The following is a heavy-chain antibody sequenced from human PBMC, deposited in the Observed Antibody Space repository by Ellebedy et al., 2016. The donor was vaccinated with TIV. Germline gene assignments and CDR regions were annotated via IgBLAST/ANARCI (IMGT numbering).Heavy chain of an antibody. V-gene: IGHV3-30-3*01. CDR1: GFTFSSYA. Sequence: GESLKISCAASGFTFSSYAMHWVRQAPGKGLEWVAVISYDGSNKYYADSVKGRFTISRDNSKNTLYLQMNSLRAEDTAVYYCARDSLPAFDYYDSSGSFDYWGQGTLVTVSS. CDR2: ISYDGSNK. CDR3: ARDSLPAFDYYDSSGSFDY. J-gene: IGHJ4*02. D-gene: IGHD3-22*01.